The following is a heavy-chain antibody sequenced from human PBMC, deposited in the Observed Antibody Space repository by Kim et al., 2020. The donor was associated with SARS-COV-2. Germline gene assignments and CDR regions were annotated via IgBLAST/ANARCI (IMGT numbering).Heavy chain of an antibody. CDR3: VMATASEPYYFDY. J-gene: IGHJ4*02. Sequence: SVKVSCKASGGTFSSYAISWVRQAPGQGLEWMGRIIPILGIANYAQKFQGRVTITADKSTSTAYMELSSLRSEDTAVYYCVMATASEPYYFDYWGQGTLVTVSS. CDR2: IIPILGIA. V-gene: IGHV1-69*04. CDR1: GGTFSSYA. D-gene: IGHD3-10*01.